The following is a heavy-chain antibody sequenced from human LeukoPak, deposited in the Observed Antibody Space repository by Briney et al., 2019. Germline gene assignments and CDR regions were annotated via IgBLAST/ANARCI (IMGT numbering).Heavy chain of an antibody. CDR2: IIPIFGTA. CDR3: ASCIVVVSGINFVDR. V-gene: IGHV1-69*13. J-gene: IGHJ5*02. Sequence: SVKVSCKASGGTFTSYAISWVRQAPGQGLEWMGGIIPIFGTANYAQKFQGRVTITADESTSTAYMELSSLRSEDTAVYYCASCIVVVSGINFVDRLGQGTLVTVSS. D-gene: IGHD2-21*01. CDR1: GGTFTSYA.